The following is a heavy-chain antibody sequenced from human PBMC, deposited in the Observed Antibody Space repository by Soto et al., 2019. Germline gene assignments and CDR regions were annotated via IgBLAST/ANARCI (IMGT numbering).Heavy chain of an antibody. CDR3: AKRPGYYYESSGYYQFGY. J-gene: IGHJ4*02. V-gene: IGHV3-23*01. D-gene: IGHD3-22*01. Sequence: EVQLLESGGGLVQPGGSLRLSCAASGFTFSSYGMSWVRQAPGKGLEWVSAISNSGGSTFYADSVKGRFTISRDNSKPMLFLQMNTLRAEDTAIYYCAKRPGYYYESSGYYQFGYWGQGTLVTVSS. CDR2: ISNSGGST. CDR1: GFTFSSYG.